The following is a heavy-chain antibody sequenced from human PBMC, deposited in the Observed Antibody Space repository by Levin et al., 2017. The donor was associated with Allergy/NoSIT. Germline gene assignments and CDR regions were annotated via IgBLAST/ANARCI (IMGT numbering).Heavy chain of an antibody. Sequence: SCAASGFTFSSYAMHWVRQAPGKGLEWVAVISYDGSNKYYADSVKGRFTISRDNSKNTLYLQMNSLRAEDTAVYYCARTGDSGWNPYYYYYMDVWGKGTTVTVSS. D-gene: IGHD1-1*01. J-gene: IGHJ6*03. CDR1: GFTFSSYA. CDR2: ISYDGSNK. V-gene: IGHV3-30-3*01. CDR3: ARTGDSGWNPYYYYYMDV.